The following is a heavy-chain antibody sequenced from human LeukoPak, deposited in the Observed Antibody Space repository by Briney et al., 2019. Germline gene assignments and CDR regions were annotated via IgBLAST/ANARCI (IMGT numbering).Heavy chain of an antibody. J-gene: IGHJ3*02. CDR3: ARAHNGAFDI. Sequence: SETLSLTCTVSGGSISSYYWSWIRQPPGKGLEWIGYIYYSGSTNYNPSLKSRVTISVDTSKNQFSLKLSSVTAADTAVYYCARAHNGAFDIWGQGTMVTVSS. D-gene: IGHD1-1*01. CDR1: GGSISSYY. CDR2: IYYSGST. V-gene: IGHV4-59*12.